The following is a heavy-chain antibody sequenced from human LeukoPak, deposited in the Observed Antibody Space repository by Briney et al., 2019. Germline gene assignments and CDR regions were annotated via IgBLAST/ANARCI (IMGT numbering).Heavy chain of an antibody. CDR3: ARHHPGYYDSSGYYYGLHYYYYYYMDV. V-gene: IGHV4-39*01. CDR1: GGSISSSSYY. CDR2: IYYSGST. D-gene: IGHD3-22*01. Sequence: PSETLSLTCTVSGGSISSSSYYWGWIRQPPGKGLEWIGSIYYSGSTYYNPSLKSRVTISVDTSKNQFSLKLSSVTAADTAVYYCARHHPGYYDSSGYYYGLHYYYYYYMDVWGKGTTVTVS. J-gene: IGHJ6*03.